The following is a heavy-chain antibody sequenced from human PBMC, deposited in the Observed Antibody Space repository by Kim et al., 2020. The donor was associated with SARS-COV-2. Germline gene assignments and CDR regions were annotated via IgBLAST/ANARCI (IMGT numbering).Heavy chain of an antibody. V-gene: IGHV4-31*02. CDR3: ARDRRQLVPHYYYGMDV. D-gene: IGHD6-13*01. J-gene: IGHJ6*02. Sequence: LKSRVTISVDTSKNQFSLKLSSVTAADTAVYYCARDRRQLVPHYYYGMDVWGQGTTVTVSS.